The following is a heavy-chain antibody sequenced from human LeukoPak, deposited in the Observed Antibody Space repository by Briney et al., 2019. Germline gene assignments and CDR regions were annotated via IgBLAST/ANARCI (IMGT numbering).Heavy chain of an antibody. V-gene: IGHV1-2*02. Sequence: ASVKVSCKASGYTFTGDYIHWLRQAPGHGLEWMGWINPDGGGTNYAQKFQGRVTLTRDTSISTAYMELSRLRSDDTAIYYCARDKVRGVCGYWGQGTLVTVSS. CDR2: INPDGGGT. D-gene: IGHD3-10*01. CDR3: ARDKVRGVCGY. J-gene: IGHJ4*02. CDR1: GYTFTGDY.